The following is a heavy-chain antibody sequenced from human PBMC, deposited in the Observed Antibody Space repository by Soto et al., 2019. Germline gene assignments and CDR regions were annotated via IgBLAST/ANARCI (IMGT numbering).Heavy chain of an antibody. D-gene: IGHD3-22*01. V-gene: IGHV4-61*01. CDR2: IYYSGST. CDR1: GGSVSSGSYY. J-gene: IGHJ4*02. Sequence: PSETLSLTCTVSGGSVSSGSYYWSWIRQPPGKGLEWIGYIYYSGSTNYNPSLKSRVTISVDTSKNQFSLKLSSVTAADTAVYYCARAPRDVDYYDSSGYFFPLWGQGTLVTVSS. CDR3: ARAPRDVDYYDSSGYFFPL.